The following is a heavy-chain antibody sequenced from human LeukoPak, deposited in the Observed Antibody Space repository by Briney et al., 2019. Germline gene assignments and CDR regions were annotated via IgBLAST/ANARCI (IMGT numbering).Heavy chain of an antibody. CDR1: GYTFTVYY. CDR2: VIPNSGGT. J-gene: IGHJ3*02. V-gene: IGHV1-2*02. CDR3: ARGVLLQGRGAFDI. D-gene: IGHD2-21*02. Sequence: GASVKVSCKASGYTFTVYYIHCLRQAPGQSLEWMGWVIPNSGGTNYAQNFQGRVTMTRDASISTAYMELSSLTYDDTAIYYCARGVLLQGRGAFDIWGQGSMVTVSS.